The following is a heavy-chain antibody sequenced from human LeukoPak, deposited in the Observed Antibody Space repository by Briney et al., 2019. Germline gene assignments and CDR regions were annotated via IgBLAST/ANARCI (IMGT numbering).Heavy chain of an antibody. D-gene: IGHD2-15*01. CDR1: GFTVSSNS. V-gene: IGHV3-53*01. Sequence: GGSLRHSCTVSGFTVSSNSWSWVRQAPGKGLEWVSFIYSGGNTHYSDSVKGRFTLSRDNSKNTLYLQMNSLRAEDTAIYYCARRAGEYSHPYDYWGQGTLVTVSS. CDR2: IYSGGNT. CDR3: ARRAGEYSHPYDY. J-gene: IGHJ4*02.